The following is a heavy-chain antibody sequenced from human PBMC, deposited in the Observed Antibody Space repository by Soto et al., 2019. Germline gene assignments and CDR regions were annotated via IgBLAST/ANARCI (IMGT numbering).Heavy chain of an antibody. CDR3: AREDIQDIVAVVVAPEGLGY. CDR2: ISGYNGNS. CDR1: GYTFTSYG. Sequence: QVQLVQSGAEVKKPGASVKVSCKASGYTFTSYGISWVRQAPGQGLEWMGRISGYNGNSNYAQNLQGRVTMTADTTTSTAYMEQRSLRSDDTAVYYCAREDIQDIVAVVVAPEGLGYWGQGTLVTVSS. D-gene: IGHD2-15*01. V-gene: IGHV1-18*01. J-gene: IGHJ4*02.